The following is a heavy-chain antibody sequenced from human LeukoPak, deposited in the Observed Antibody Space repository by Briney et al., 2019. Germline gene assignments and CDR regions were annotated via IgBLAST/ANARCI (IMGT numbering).Heavy chain of an antibody. CDR3: ARVAPVAGHDAFDI. Sequence: SETLSLTCTVSDGSITTYYWKWIRQPAGKGLEFIGRIYSSGTTNYNPSLKSRVTMSVDTSKNQFSLELSSVTAADTAVYYCARVAPVAGHDAFDIWGQGTLVTVSS. J-gene: IGHJ3*02. V-gene: IGHV4-4*07. CDR2: IYSSGTT. CDR1: DGSITTYY. D-gene: IGHD6-19*01.